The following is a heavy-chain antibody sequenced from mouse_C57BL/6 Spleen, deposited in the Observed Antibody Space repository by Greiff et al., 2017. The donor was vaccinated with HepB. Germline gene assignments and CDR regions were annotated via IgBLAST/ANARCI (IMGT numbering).Heavy chain of an antibody. J-gene: IGHJ3*01. CDR1: GYTFTDYY. CDR3: ARGGSYDYDGAWFAY. D-gene: IGHD2-4*01. CDR2: IYPGSGNT. V-gene: IGHV1-76*01. Sequence: QVQLQQSGAELVRPGASVKLSCKASGYTFTDYYINWVKQRPGQGLEWIARIYPGSGNTYYNEKFKGKATLTAEKSSSTAYMQLSSLTSEDSAVYFCARGGSYDYDGAWFAYWGQGTLVTVSA.